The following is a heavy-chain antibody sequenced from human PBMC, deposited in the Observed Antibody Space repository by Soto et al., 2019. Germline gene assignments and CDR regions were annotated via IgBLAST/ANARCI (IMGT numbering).Heavy chain of an antibody. J-gene: IGHJ4*02. V-gene: IGHV3-7*01. D-gene: IGHD3-3*01. CDR3: ARSVPYYDFWSGRYRDS. Sequence: GVSLRLSFAASGFTFSSYWMSWVRQAPGKGLEWVANIKQDGSEKYYVDSVKGRFTISRDNAKNSLYLQMNSLRAEDTAVYYCARSVPYYDFWSGRYRDSWGQGTLVTVSS. CDR1: GFTFSSYW. CDR2: IKQDGSEK.